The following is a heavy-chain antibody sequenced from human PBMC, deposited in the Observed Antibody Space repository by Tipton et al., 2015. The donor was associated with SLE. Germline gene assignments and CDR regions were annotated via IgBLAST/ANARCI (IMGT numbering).Heavy chain of an antibody. CDR1: GFTFTTYD. CDR3: ARVLGSFYGMDV. J-gene: IGHJ6*02. Sequence: SLRLSCAASGFTFTTYDMHWVRQAPGEGLEWVAVISYDGSNKYYADSVKGRFTISRDNSKNTLYLQVNSLRAEDTAVYYCARVLGSFYGMDVWGQGTTVTVSS. V-gene: IGHV3-30*04. CDR2: ISYDGSNK.